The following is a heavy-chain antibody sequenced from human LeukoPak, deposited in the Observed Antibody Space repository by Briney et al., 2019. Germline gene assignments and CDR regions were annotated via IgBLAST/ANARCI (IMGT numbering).Heavy chain of an antibody. Sequence: GGSLRLSCAASGFTVSSNYMSWVRQAPGKGLERVSVIYSGGSTYYADSVKGRFTISRDNSKNTLYLQMNSLRAEDTAVYYCARGSTRIAVAVVWGQGTLVTVSS. CDR3: ARGSTRIAVAVV. CDR2: IYSGGST. D-gene: IGHD6-19*01. V-gene: IGHV3-66*02. J-gene: IGHJ4*02. CDR1: GFTVSSNY.